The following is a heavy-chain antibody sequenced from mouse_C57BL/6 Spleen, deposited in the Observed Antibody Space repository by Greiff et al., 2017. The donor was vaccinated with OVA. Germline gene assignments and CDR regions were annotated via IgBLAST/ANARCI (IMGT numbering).Heavy chain of an antibody. CDR3: ARWFDYAMDY. J-gene: IGHJ4*01. CDR1: GFSLTSYA. D-gene: IGHD2-2*01. Sequence: QVQLQQSGPGLVAPSQSLSITCTVSGFSLTSYAISWVRQPPGKGLEWLGVIWTGGGTNYNSARKSRLSISKDNSKSQVFLKMNSLRTDDTARYYCARWFDYAMDYWGQGTSVTVSS. V-gene: IGHV2-9-1*01. CDR2: IWTGGGT.